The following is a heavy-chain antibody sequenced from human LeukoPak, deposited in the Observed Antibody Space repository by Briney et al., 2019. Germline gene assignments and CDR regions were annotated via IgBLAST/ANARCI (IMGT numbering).Heavy chain of an antibody. CDR3: ARDKYLWAVAGHYYYGMDV. Sequence: GGSLRLSCAASGFTVSSNYMSWVRQAPGKGLEWVSVIYSGGSTYYADSVKGRFTISRDNSKNTLYLQMNSLRAEDTAVYYCARDKYLWAVAGHYYYGMDVWGQGTTVTVSS. CDR1: GFTVSSNY. CDR2: IYSGGST. D-gene: IGHD6-19*01. V-gene: IGHV3-53*01. J-gene: IGHJ6*02.